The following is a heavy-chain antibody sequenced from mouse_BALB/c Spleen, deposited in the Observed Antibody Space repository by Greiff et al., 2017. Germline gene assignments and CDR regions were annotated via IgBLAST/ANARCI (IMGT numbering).Heavy chain of an antibody. V-gene: IGHV5-15*02. CDR3: AREANWDFDY. CDR1: GFTFSDYG. J-gene: IGHJ2*01. D-gene: IGHD4-1*01. Sequence: EVQLVESGGGLVQPGGSRKLSCAASGFTFSDYGMAWVRQAPGKGPEWVAFISNLAYSIYYADTVTGRFTISRENAKNTLYLEMSSLRSEDTALYYCAREANWDFDYWGQGTTLTVSS. CDR2: ISNLAYSI.